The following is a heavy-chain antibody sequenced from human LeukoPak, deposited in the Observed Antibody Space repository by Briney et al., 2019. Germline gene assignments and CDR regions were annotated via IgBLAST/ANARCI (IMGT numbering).Heavy chain of an antibody. CDR3: AGGPAWAGTAFDF. D-gene: IGHD6-19*01. CDR2: IYTSGST. Sequence: SETLSLTCSVSGGSVRSYYWSWIRQFAGKELQWIGYIYTSGSTDYNPSLKSRVTISVDRSRKLFFLNLRSVTAADTAVYYCAGGPAWAGTAFDFWGQGSRVTVSS. J-gene: IGHJ4*02. V-gene: IGHV4-4*09. CDR1: GGSVRSYY.